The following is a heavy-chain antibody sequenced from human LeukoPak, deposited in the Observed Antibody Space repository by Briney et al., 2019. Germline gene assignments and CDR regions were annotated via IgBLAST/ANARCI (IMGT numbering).Heavy chain of an antibody. CDR2: INSDGSST. J-gene: IGHJ3*02. V-gene: IGHV3-74*01. CDR1: EITFSSYW. Sequence: GGSLRLSCTASEITFSSYWMHWVRQAPGKGLVWVSRINSDGSSTSYADSVKGRFTISRDNAKNTLYLQMNSLRAEDTAVYYCASYGPAAFDIWGQGTMVTVSS. D-gene: IGHD3-10*01. CDR3: ASYGPAAFDI.